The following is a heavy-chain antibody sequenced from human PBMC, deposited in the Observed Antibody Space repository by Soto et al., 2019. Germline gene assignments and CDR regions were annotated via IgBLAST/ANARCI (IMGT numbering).Heavy chain of an antibody. J-gene: IGHJ6*02. CDR1: GFTISSFG. Sequence: QVQLVESGGGVVQPGRSLRLSCAASGFTISSFGMHWVRQAPGKGLEWVAVISYDGSNKYYADSVKGRFTISRDNSKSTLYLQMNSLRAEDTAVFYCAKQGHVVAIASMDVWGQGTTVTVSS. CDR3: AKQGHVVAIASMDV. D-gene: IGHD2-21*01. V-gene: IGHV3-30*18. CDR2: ISYDGSNK.